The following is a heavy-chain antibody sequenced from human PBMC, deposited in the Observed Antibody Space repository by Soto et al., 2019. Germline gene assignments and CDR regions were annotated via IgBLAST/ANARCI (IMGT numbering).Heavy chain of an antibody. CDR2: MNPNSGNT. Sequence: QVRLVQSGAEVKKPGASVKVSCKASGYTFTSYDINWVRQATGQGLGWMGWMNPNSGNTGYAQKFQGRVTMTRNTSISTDYMELSSLRSEETAVYYCARGRYGSRQFDYWGQGTLVPVSS. V-gene: IGHV1-8*01. D-gene: IGHD1-1*01. J-gene: IGHJ4*02. CDR3: ARGRYGSRQFDY. CDR1: GYTFTSYD.